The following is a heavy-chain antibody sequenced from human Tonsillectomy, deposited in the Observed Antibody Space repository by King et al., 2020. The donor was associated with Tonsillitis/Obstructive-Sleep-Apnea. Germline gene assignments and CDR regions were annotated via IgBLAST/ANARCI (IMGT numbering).Heavy chain of an antibody. Sequence: VQLVESGGGLVKPGGSLRLSCAASGFTFSSYSMNWVRQAPGKGLERVSSISRSSSYIYSADSVKGRFTISRDNAKNSLYMQMNSLRAEDTSVYYCARDAYYYDSSGYHGPSLLHYWGQGTLVTVSS. J-gene: IGHJ4*02. D-gene: IGHD3-22*01. CDR1: GFTFSSYS. CDR2: ISRSSSYI. V-gene: IGHV3-21*01. CDR3: ARDAYYYDSSGYHGPSLLHY.